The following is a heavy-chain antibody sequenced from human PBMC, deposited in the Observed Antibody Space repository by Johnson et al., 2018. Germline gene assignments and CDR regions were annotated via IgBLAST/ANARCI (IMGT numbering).Heavy chain of an antibody. CDR1: GGSISNYY. CDR2: VYHRGST. D-gene: IGHD6-25*01. V-gene: IGHV4-59*01. Sequence: QVQLQESGPGLVKPSETLSLTCTVSGGSISNYYWSWIRQPPGKGLEYIGYVYHRGSTIYNPSLERRVTISIDTSKNQFSLKLRSVTAADTAMYYCARGGEYFQDWGQGTLVTVSS. J-gene: IGHJ1*01. CDR3: ARGGEYFQD.